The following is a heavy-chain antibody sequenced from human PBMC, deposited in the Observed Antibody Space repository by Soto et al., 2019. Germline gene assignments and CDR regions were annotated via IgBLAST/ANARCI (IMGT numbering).Heavy chain of an antibody. Sequence: GESLKISCKGSGYSFTSYLISWVRQMPGKGLEGMGRIDPSDSYTNYNPSLQSHVTISADKSISTGYPQWSSLKAFDTVMYYCARPEYSSSYGMGVWGQGTTVTVSS. CDR2: IDPSDSYT. D-gene: IGHD6-6*01. CDR3: ARPEYSSSYGMGV. J-gene: IGHJ6*02. CDR1: GYSFTSYL. V-gene: IGHV5-10-1*01.